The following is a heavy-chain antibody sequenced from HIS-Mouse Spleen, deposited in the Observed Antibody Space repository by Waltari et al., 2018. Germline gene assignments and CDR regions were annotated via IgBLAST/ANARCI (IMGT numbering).Heavy chain of an antibody. CDR2: IYYSGGT. D-gene: IGHD6-13*01. J-gene: IGHJ2*01. Sequence: QLQLQESGPGLVKPSETLSLTCTVSGGSISSSSYYWGWIRQPPGKGLEWIGSIYYSGGTYSNPSHKSRVTRSVDTSKNQLSPKLSSGTAADTAVYYCAREIPYSSSWYDWYFDLWGRGTLVTVSS. CDR1: GGSISSSSYY. V-gene: IGHV4-39*07. CDR3: AREIPYSSSWYDWYFDL.